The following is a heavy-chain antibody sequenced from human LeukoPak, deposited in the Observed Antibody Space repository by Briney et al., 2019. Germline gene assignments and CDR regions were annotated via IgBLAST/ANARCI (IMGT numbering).Heavy chain of an antibody. CDR3: AREEPSKSYFDF. D-gene: IGHD1-26*01. V-gene: IGHV1-18*01. CDR2: ISAYNGNT. Sequence: LRASVKVSCKASGYTFTSYGISWVRQAPGQGLEWMGWISAYNGNTNYAQKLQGRVTMTTDTSTSTVYMELSSLRSEDTAVYYCAREEPSKSYFDFWGQGTLVTVSS. CDR1: GYTFTSYG. J-gene: IGHJ4*02.